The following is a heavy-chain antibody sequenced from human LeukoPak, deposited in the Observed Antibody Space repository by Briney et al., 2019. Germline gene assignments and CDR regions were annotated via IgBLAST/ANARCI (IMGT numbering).Heavy chain of an antibody. Sequence: GGSLRLSCAASGFTFNNYAMHWVRQAPGKGLEWVSLISGDAGGTYYADSMKGRFTISRDNSKKSLYLQMNSLRIDDTALYYCAVSFYYYYGMDVWGQGTTVTASS. CDR1: GFTFNNYA. CDR2: ISGDAGGT. D-gene: IGHD3-10*01. CDR3: AVSFYYYYGMDV. J-gene: IGHJ6*02. V-gene: IGHV3-43*02.